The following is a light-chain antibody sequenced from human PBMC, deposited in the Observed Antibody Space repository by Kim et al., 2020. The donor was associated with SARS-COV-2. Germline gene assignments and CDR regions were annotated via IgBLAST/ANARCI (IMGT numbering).Light chain of an antibody. J-gene: IGKJ4*01. CDR3: QQYYNYPLT. Sequence: ASTGDRVTITCRASQGISGYLAWYQQKPGKAPKLLIYAASTLQSGVPSRFSGSGSGTDFTLTISCLQSEDFATYSCQQYYNYPLTFGGGTKVDIK. CDR2: AAS. V-gene: IGKV1-8*01. CDR1: QGISGY.